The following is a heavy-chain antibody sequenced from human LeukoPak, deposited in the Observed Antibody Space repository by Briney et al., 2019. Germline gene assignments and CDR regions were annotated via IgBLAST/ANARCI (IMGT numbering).Heavy chain of an antibody. J-gene: IGHJ4*02. Sequence: GGSLRLSCAASGLTFSSYAMGWVRQAPGKGLEWVSGISGSGGTTYYADSVKGRFAISRDNPKNTLYLQMNSLRAEDTAVYYCAKGEVPAGRGYYFDYWGQGTLVTVSS. CDR1: GLTFSSYA. CDR3: AKGEVPAGRGYYFDY. V-gene: IGHV3-23*01. CDR2: ISGSGGTT. D-gene: IGHD2-2*01.